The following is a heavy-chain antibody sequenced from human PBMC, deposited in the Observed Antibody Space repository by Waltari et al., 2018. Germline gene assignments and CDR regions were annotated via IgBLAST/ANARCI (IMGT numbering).Heavy chain of an antibody. Sequence: EVQLVESGGGLVQPGRSLGLSCAASGFTFDDYAMHWVRQAPGKGLEWVSGISWNSGSIGEADSLKGRFTISRDNAKNSLYLQMNRLRAEDMALYYGAKDIWGRHSGYDRHWYFDLWGRGTLVTVSS. CDR1: GFTFDDYA. J-gene: IGHJ2*01. CDR3: AKDIWGRHSGYDRHWYFDL. D-gene: IGHD5-12*01. CDR2: ISWNSGSI. V-gene: IGHV3-9*03.